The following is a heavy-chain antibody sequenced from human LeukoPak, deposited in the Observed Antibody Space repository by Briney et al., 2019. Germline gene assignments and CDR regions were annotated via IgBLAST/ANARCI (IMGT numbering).Heavy chain of an antibody. CDR1: GASISSHS. J-gene: IGHJ4*02. CDR3: ARVIVYETIGYYYNY. V-gene: IGHV4-59*11. CDR2: FYNNERP. Sequence: SETLSLTCTVSGASISSHSWSWIRQPPGKGLEWIGNFYNNERPRNNPALKSRVTMSEGPSKNHFSLTLTSVTAADTAVYYCARVIVYETIGYYYNYWGQGTLVTVSS. D-gene: IGHD2-8*01.